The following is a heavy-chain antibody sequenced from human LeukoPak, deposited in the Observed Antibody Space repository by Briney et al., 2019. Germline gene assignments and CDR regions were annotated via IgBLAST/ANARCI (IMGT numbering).Heavy chain of an antibody. CDR3: ARSGAAVAGTAPFDY. J-gene: IGHJ4*02. CDR1: GGTFSSYA. Sequence: ASVKVSCKASGGTFSSYAISWVRQAPGQGLEWMGGIIPIFGTANYAQKFQGRVTITTDESTSTACTELSSLRSEDTAVYYCARSGAAVAGTAPFDYWGQGTLVTVSS. CDR2: IIPIFGTA. V-gene: IGHV1-69*05. D-gene: IGHD6-19*01.